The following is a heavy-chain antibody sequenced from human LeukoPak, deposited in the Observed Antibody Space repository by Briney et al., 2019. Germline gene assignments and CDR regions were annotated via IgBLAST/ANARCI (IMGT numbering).Heavy chain of an antibody. CDR1: GGTFSSYA. Sequence: SVKVSCKASGGTFSSYAISWVRQAPGQGLEWMGRIIPILGIANYAQKFQGRVTITADKSTSTAYMELSSLRSEDTAVYYCASTTGVGGTNLGFDYWGQGTLVTVSS. J-gene: IGHJ4*02. CDR2: IIPILGIA. V-gene: IGHV1-69*04. CDR3: ASTTGVGGTNLGFDY. D-gene: IGHD1-26*01.